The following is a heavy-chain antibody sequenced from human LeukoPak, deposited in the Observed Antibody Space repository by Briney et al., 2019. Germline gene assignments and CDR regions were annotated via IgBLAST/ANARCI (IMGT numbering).Heavy chain of an antibody. D-gene: IGHD2-21*01. CDR2: MFHSGIT. CDR1: GYSISYGYY. V-gene: IGHV4-38-2*02. Sequence: SETLSLTCSVSGYSISYGYYWGWIRQPPGKGLQWIGSMFHSGITYYNPSLKSRVSISIDMSKNQFSLSLRSVTAADTAVYYCARLWTFDIWGQGTMVTVSS. J-gene: IGHJ3*02. CDR3: ARLWTFDI.